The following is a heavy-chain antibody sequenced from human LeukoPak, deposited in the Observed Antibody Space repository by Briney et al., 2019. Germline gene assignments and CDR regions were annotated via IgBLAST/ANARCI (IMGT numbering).Heavy chain of an antibody. V-gene: IGHV3-53*01. CDR2: IYSGGGT. CDR3: ARGGRYYDSSGYYHDAFDI. J-gene: IGHJ3*02. CDR1: GFAVSSNY. Sequence: PGGSPRLSCAASGFAVSSNYMSWVRQAPGKGLEWVSVIYSGGGTYYANSVKGRFTISRDNSKNTLYLQMNSLRAEDTAVYYCARGGRYYDSSGYYHDAFDIWGQGTMVTVSS. D-gene: IGHD3-22*01.